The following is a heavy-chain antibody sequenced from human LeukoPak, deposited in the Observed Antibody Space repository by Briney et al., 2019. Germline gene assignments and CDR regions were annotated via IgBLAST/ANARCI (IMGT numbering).Heavy chain of an antibody. J-gene: IGHJ4*02. CDR3: ARVPYPYYDILTGYYFDY. V-gene: IGHV3-30*04. CDR1: GFTFSSYA. CDR2: ISYDGSNK. Sequence: GGSLRLSCAASGFTFSSYAMHWVRQAPGKGLEWVAVISYDGSNKYYADSVKGRFTISRDNSKNTLYLQMNSLRAEDTAVYYCARVPYPYYDILTGYYFDYWGQGTLVTVSS. D-gene: IGHD3-9*01.